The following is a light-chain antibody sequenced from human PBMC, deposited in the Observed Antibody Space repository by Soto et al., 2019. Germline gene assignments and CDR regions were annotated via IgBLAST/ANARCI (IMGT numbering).Light chain of an antibody. CDR2: DDT. Sequence: SYELTQPPSVSVAPGQTARIACGGDNIGDKRVHWFQQQPGQAPLMVVYDDTDRPSGVPERFSGSNSGNTATLTISRVEAGDEADYYCQVWDSGSDHVIFGGGTKVTVL. CDR3: QVWDSGSDHVI. J-gene: IGLJ2*01. CDR1: NIGDKR. V-gene: IGLV3-21*02.